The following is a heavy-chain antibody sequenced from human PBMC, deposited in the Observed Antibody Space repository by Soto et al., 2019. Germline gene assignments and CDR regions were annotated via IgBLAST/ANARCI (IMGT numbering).Heavy chain of an antibody. D-gene: IGHD3-9*01. V-gene: IGHV3-23*01. J-gene: IGHJ6*02. Sequence: PGGSLRLSCAASGFTFNSYGMTWVRQAPGQGLEWVSGIFSSGASTYYADSVKGRFTISRDNSKNTLYLQMNSLRAEDTAVYYCAKRLTGYYHYAMDVWGQGTTVTVSS. CDR1: GFTFNSYG. CDR3: AKRLTGYYHYAMDV. CDR2: IFSSGAST.